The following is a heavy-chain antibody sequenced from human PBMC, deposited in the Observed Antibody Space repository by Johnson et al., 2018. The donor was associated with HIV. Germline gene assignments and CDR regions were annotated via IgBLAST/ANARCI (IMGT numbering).Heavy chain of an antibody. Sequence: QVQLVESGGGVVQPRGSLRLSCAASGFTFRDYGMHWVRQAPGKGLEWVAFIQYDGSNKYYADSVKGRFTVSRDSSKNTLYLQMNSLRVEDTALYYCARDLRNSGWSNGFDVWGQGTMVTVSS. V-gene: IGHV3-30*02. CDR2: IQYDGSNK. D-gene: IGHD6-19*01. J-gene: IGHJ3*01. CDR3: ARDLRNSGWSNGFDV. CDR1: GFTFRDYG.